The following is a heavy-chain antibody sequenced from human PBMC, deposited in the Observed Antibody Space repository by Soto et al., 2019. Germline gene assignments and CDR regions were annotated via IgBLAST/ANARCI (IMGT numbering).Heavy chain of an antibody. D-gene: IGHD3-10*01. J-gene: IGHJ4*02. CDR2: IFWDDDK. Sequence: QITLKESGPTLVKPTQTLTLTCTFSGFSLSTRGVSVGWIRQPPGKALEWLALIFWDDDKRYSPSLRSRLTSTKDTSKNQVVLTMTNMDPVDTATYYCAHRLGEFGSRLAFDYWGQGTLVTVSS. CDR1: GFSLSTRGVS. V-gene: IGHV2-5*02. CDR3: AHRLGEFGSRLAFDY.